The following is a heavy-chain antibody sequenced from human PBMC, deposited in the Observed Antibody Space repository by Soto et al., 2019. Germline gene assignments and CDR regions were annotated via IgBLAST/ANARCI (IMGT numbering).Heavy chain of an antibody. CDR2: INAGNGNT. J-gene: IGHJ6*02. D-gene: IGHD3-10*01. Sequence: FSCKASGYTFTSYAMHWVRQAPGQRLEWMGWINAGNGNTKYSQKFQGRVTITRDTSASTAYMELSSLRSEDTAVYYCARCGMVRGVIIRYYYYGMDVWGQGTTVTVSS. CDR1: GYTFTSYA. CDR3: ARCGMVRGVIIRYYYYGMDV. V-gene: IGHV1-3*01.